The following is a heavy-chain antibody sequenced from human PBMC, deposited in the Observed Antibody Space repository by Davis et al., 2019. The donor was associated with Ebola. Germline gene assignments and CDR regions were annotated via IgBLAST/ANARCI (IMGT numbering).Heavy chain of an antibody. CDR3: ARHSWVGVLMVYAPLSYYYGMDV. J-gene: IGHJ6*04. CDR2: IYYSGST. D-gene: IGHD2-8*01. Sequence: SETLSLTCTVSGGSISSYYWSWIRQPPGKGLEWIGYIYYSGSTNYNPSLKSRVTISVDTSKNQFSLKLSSVTAADTAVYYCARHSWVGVLMVYAPLSYYYGMDVWGKGTTVTVSS. V-gene: IGHV4-59*08. CDR1: GGSISSYY.